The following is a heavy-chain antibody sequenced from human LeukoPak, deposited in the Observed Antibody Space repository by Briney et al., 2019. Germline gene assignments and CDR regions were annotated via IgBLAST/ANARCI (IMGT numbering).Heavy chain of an antibody. CDR1: GFTFSSYA. J-gene: IGHJ4*02. CDR3: AKGNRNYGTFDY. Sequence: PGGSLRLSCAASGFTFSSYAMSWVRQSPGKGLEWVSAISGSGGSTYYADSVKGRFTISRDNSKNTLYLQMNSLRAEDTAVYYCAKGNRNYGTFDYWGQGTLVTVSS. V-gene: IGHV3-23*01. CDR2: ISGSGGST. D-gene: IGHD1-7*01.